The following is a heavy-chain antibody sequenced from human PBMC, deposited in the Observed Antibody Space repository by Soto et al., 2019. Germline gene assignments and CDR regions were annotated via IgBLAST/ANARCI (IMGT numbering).Heavy chain of an antibody. CDR3: AWENYDHYGMDV. CDR2: IHYSGST. D-gene: IGHD1-26*01. CDR1: GGSIRGNYY. V-gene: IGHV4-39*01. J-gene: IGHJ6*02. Sequence: QLQLQESGPGLVKPSETLSLTCTVSGGSIRGNYYWGWIRQPPGKGLEWIGSIHYSGSTYDNPSLKSRVTISVDTSKNQLSLNVRSVTAEDTAVYCCAWENYDHYGMDVWGQGTTVAVSS.